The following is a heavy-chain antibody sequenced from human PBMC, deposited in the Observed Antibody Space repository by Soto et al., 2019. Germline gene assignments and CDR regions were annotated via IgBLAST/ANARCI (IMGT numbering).Heavy chain of an antibody. D-gene: IGHD3-10*01. CDR1: GDSVSSSNW. CDR2: IYHSGST. V-gene: IGHV4-4*02. CDR3: ARVFGSGSYYFDY. J-gene: IGHJ4*02. Sequence: SETLSLTCAVSGDSVSSSNWWSWVRQPPGKGLEWIGEIYHSGSTNYNPSLKSRVTMSVDTSKNQFSLKLSSVSAADTSMYYCARVFGSGSYYFDYWGQGTLVTVS.